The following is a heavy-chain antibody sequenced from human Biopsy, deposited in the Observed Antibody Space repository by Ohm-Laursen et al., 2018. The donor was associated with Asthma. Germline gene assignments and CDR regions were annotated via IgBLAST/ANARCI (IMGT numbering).Heavy chain of an antibody. CDR2: INSVFGTT. Sequence: SSVKVSCKSLGGTFNTYIIGWVRQAPGQGLKWMGGINSVFGTTTYPQKFQDRVTITADDSTSTVYMELSSLRSEDTAVYYCARKAGSCISRTCYSLDFWGQGTLVTVSS. CDR3: ARKAGSCISRTCYSLDF. V-gene: IGHV1-69*01. CDR1: GGTFNTYI. D-gene: IGHD2-2*01. J-gene: IGHJ4*02.